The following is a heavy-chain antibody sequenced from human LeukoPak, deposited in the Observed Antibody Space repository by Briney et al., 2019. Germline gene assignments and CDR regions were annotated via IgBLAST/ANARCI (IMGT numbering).Heavy chain of an antibody. CDR3: VIGIVVVPAARHNWFDP. D-gene: IGHD2-2*01. V-gene: IGHV1-8*01. CDR1: GYTFTSYD. J-gene: IGHJ5*02. Sequence: ASVKVSCKASGYTFTSYDINWVRQATGQGLEWMGWMNPNSGNTGYAQKFQGRVTMTRNTSISTAYMELSSLRSEDTAVYYCVIGIVVVPAARHNWFDPWGQGTLVTVSS. CDR2: MNPNSGNT.